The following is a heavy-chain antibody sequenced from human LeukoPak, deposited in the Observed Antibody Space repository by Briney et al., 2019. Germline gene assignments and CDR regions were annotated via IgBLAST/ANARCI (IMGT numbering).Heavy chain of an antibody. CDR3: AKRGSGWYYDY. J-gene: IGHJ4*02. CDR1: GFTFSSYA. Sequence: GGSLRLSWAASGFTFSSYAMSWVRQAPGKGLEWVSAISGSGGSTYHADSVKGRLTISRDNSKNTLYLQMNSLRAEDTAVYYCAKRGSGWYYDYWGQGTLVTVSS. V-gene: IGHV3-23*01. D-gene: IGHD6-19*01. CDR2: ISGSGGST.